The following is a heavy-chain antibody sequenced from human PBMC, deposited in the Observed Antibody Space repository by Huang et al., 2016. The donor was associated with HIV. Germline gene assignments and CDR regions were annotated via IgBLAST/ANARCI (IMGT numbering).Heavy chain of an antibody. CDR2: INGNGKI. Sequence: QVQLVQSGAEVKTPGASVTVSCKASGYRFTAYGMHWVRQFPGQRLEWMGWINGNGKIRNSEKFQDRGTISTDTSANAAYVELSSLRSEDTAVYYCARPLNYYDSSGYFSLSVFDLWGQGTMVTVSS. D-gene: IGHD3-22*01. CDR1: GYRFTAYG. J-gene: IGHJ3*01. CDR3: ARPLNYYDSSGYFSLSVFDL. V-gene: IGHV1-3*01.